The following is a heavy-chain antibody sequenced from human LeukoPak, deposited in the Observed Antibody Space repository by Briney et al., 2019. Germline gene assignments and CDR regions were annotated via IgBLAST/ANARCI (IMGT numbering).Heavy chain of an antibody. CDR1: GFSFDDYA. CDR2: ISWNSGDI. V-gene: IGHV3-9*01. D-gene: IGHD4-23*01. Sequence: GRSLRLSCAASGFSFDDYAMHWVRQAPGKGLEWVSGISWNSGDIGYADSVKGRFTISRGNAKNSLYLQMNSLRAEDTALYYCAKDITYGGNSGYWYFDLWGRGTLVTVSS. J-gene: IGHJ2*01. CDR3: AKDITYGGNSGYWYFDL.